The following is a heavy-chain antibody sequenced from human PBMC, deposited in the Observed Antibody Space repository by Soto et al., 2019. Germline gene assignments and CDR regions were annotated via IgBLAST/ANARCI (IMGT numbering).Heavy chain of an antibody. J-gene: IGHJ4*02. CDR1: GFTFSRDW. CDR3: ARATGADKEDY. Sequence: GGPVRLSCAASGFTFSRDWRSWVRQAPGRGLEWVGNIKEDGSEKYYVDSVNGRFTVSRDNAKNSLYLQMNSLRAEDTAVYYCARATGADKEDYWGQGTLVTVSS. CDR2: IKEDGSEK. V-gene: IGHV3-7*04. D-gene: IGHD3-10*01.